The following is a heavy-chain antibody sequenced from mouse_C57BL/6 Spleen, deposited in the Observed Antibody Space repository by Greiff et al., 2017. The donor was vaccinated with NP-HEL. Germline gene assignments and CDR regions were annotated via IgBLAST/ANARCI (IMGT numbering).Heavy chain of an antibody. CDR2: ISSGGSYT. D-gene: IGHD2-4*01. Sequence: EVHLVESGGDLVKPGGSLKLSCAASGFTFSSYGMSWVRQTPDKRLEWVATISSGGSYTYYPDSVKGRFTISRDNAKNTLYLQMSSLKSEDTAMYYCASYYYDYGGFAYWGQGTLVTVSA. CDR3: ASYYYDYGGFAY. V-gene: IGHV5-6*01. J-gene: IGHJ3*01. CDR1: GFTFSSYG.